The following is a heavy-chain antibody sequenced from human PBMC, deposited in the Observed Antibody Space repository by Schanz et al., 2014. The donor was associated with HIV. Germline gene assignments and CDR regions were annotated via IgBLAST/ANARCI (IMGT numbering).Heavy chain of an antibody. CDR1: GFRFGDYA. CDR2: ITWNRGTI. D-gene: IGHD4-4*01. J-gene: IGHJ6*02. CDR3: AKDVTTVRTYGMDV. Sequence: EVQLVESGGGLVQPGRSLRLSCAASGFRFGDYAMHWVRQAPGKGLEWVSSITWNRGTIVYADSVKGRFTISRDNAKDSLILQMNSLRAEDTAVYYCAKDVTTVRTYGMDVWGRGTTVTVS. V-gene: IGHV3-9*01.